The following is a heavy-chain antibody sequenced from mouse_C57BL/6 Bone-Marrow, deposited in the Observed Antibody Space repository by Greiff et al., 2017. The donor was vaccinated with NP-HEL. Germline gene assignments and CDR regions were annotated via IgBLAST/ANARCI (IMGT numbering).Heavy chain of an antibody. Sequence: EVQLQQSGAELVRPGASVKLSCTASGFNIKDYYMHWVKQRPEQGLEWIGRIDPEDGDTEYAPKFQGKATMTADTSSNTAYLQLSSLTSEDTAVYYCTTDYYGSSFYWYFDVWGTGTTVTVSS. CDR1: GFNIKDYY. D-gene: IGHD1-1*01. CDR3: TTDYYGSSFYWYFDV. CDR2: IDPEDGDT. V-gene: IGHV14-1*01. J-gene: IGHJ1*03.